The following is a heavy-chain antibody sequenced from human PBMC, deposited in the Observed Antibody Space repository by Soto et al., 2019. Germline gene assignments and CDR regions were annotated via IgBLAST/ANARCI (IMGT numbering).Heavy chain of an antibody. CDR3: TTVPFRGGKYYFDY. V-gene: IGHV3-15*01. CDR1: GFTFSNAW. Sequence: GGSLRLSCAASGFTFSNAWMSWVRQAPGKGLEWVGRIKSKTDGGTTDYAAPVKGRFTISRDDSKNTLYLQMNSLKTEDTAVYYCTTVPFRGGKYYFDYWGQGTLVTVSS. CDR2: IKSKTDGGTT. D-gene: IGHD3-16*01. J-gene: IGHJ4*02.